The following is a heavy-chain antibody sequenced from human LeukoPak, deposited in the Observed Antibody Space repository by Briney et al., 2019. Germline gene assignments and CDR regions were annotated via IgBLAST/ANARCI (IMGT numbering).Heavy chain of an antibody. D-gene: IGHD3-16*02. CDR1: GGSFNDYY. J-gene: IGHJ4*02. Sequence: SETLSPTCSLYGGSFNDYYWSWIRQPPGKGLGWIGEINHSGGTNYNPSLWSRLTISIDTSKHQFSLQVTSVTAADTGVYFCARVSEIMISFGGVISHFDNWGQGALVTVSS. CDR2: INHSGGT. V-gene: IGHV4-34*01. CDR3: ARVSEIMISFGGVISHFDN.